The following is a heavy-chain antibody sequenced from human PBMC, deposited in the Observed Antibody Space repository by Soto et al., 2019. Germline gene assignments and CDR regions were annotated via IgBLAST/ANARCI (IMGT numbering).Heavy chain of an antibody. CDR1: GGSISSGGYY. V-gene: IGHV4-31*03. Sequence: PSETLSLTCTVSGGSISSGGYYWSWIRQHPGKGLEWIGYIYYSGSTYYNPSLKSRVTISVDTSKNQFSLKLSSVTAADTAVYYCAGLGQELSDAFDIWGQGTMVTVSS. CDR2: IYYSGST. J-gene: IGHJ3*02. CDR3: AGLGQELSDAFDI. D-gene: IGHD1-7*01.